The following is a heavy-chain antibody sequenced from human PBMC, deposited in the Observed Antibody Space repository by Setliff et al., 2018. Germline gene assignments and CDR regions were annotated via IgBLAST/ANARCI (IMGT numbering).Heavy chain of an antibody. V-gene: IGHV3-23*01. CDR1: KFSFSSYY. Sequence: GGSLRLSCTASKFSFSSYYMAWIRQAPGKGLEWVSGISGDSVTTYYADSVKGRFTISRDTSKNTLYLQMNSLRAEDTAVYYCAKRDYNFWSGQLDYWGQGTLVTVSS. J-gene: IGHJ4*02. CDR3: AKRDYNFWSGQLDY. CDR2: ISGDSVTT. D-gene: IGHD3-3*01.